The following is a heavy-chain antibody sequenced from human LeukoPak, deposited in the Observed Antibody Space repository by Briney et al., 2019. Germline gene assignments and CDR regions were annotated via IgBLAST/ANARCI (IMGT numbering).Heavy chain of an antibody. CDR3: ARDDSSGPERY. V-gene: IGHV3-7*01. D-gene: IGHD6-19*01. Sequence: GGSLRLSCAASGFTFSTYWMSWVRQAPGKGLEWVANIKQDGSEKYYVDSVKGRFTISRDNAKNSLYLQMNSLRAEDTAVYYCARDDSSGPERYWGQGTLVTVSS. CDR2: IKQDGSEK. J-gene: IGHJ4*02. CDR1: GFTFSTYW.